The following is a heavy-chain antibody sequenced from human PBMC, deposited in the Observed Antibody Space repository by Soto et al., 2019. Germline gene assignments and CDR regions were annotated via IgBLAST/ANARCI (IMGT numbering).Heavy chain of an antibody. CDR2: ISWNSGSI. CDR3: AKDIGSYDTFLDY. V-gene: IGHV3-9*01. Sequence: EVQLVESGGGLVQPGRSLRLSCAASGFTFDDYAMHWVRQAPGKGLEWVSGISWNSGSIGYADSVKGRFTISRDNAKNSLYLQMNSLRAEDTDLYYCAKDIGSYDTFLDYWGQGTLVTVS. J-gene: IGHJ4*02. D-gene: IGHD3-22*01. CDR1: GFTFDDYA.